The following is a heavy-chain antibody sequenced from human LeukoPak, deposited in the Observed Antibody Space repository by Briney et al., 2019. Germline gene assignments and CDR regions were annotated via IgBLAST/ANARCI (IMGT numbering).Heavy chain of an antibody. CDR2: IIPIFGTA. D-gene: IGHD5-12*01. CDR3: ARSPDSGYDSDAFDI. Sequence: GASVKVSCKASGGTFSSYAISWVRQAPGQGLEWMGGIIPIFGTANYAQKFQGRVTITADESTSTAYMELSSLRSEDTAVYYCARSPDSGYDSDAFDIWGQGTMVTVSS. J-gene: IGHJ3*02. V-gene: IGHV1-69*13. CDR1: GGTFSSYA.